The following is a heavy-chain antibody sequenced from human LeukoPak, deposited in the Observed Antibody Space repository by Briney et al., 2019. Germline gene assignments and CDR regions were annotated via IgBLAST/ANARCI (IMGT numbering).Heavy chain of an antibody. CDR1: GFTVSSNY. V-gene: IGHV3-53*01. CDR3: ARVFRDFWSGYLDY. CDR2: IYSGGST. Sequence: PGGSLRLSCAASGFTVSSNYMSWVRQAPGKGLEWVSVIYSGGSTYYADSVKGRFTISRDNSKNTLYLQMNSLRAEDTAVYYCARVFRDFWSGYLDYWGQGTLVTVSS. D-gene: IGHD3-3*01. J-gene: IGHJ4*02.